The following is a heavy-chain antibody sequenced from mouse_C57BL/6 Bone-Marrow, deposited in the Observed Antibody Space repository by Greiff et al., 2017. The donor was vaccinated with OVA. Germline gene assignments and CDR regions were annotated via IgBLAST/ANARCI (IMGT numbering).Heavy chain of an antibody. Sequence: EVKLMESGEGLVKPGGSLKLSCAASGFTFSSYAMSWVRQTPEKRLEWVAYISSGGDYIYYADTVKGRFTISRDNARNTLYLQMSSLKSEDTAMYYCTRAGDYEAMDYWGQGTSVTVSS. CDR2: ISSGGDYI. J-gene: IGHJ4*01. V-gene: IGHV5-9-1*02. CDR3: TRAGDYEAMDY. CDR1: GFTFSSYA.